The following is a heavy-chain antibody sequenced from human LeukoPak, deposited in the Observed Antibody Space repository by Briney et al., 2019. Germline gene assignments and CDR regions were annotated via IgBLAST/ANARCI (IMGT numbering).Heavy chain of an antibody. CDR1: GFTFSSYG. CDR2: IWYDGSNK. Sequence: PGGSLRLSCAASGFTFSSYGMHWVRQAPGKGLEWVAVIWYDGSNKYYADSVKGRFTISRDNSKNTLYLQMNSLRAEDTAVYYCARESGSYYAFDIWGQGTMVTVSS. J-gene: IGHJ3*02. CDR3: ARESGSYYAFDI. V-gene: IGHV3-33*01. D-gene: IGHD3-10*01.